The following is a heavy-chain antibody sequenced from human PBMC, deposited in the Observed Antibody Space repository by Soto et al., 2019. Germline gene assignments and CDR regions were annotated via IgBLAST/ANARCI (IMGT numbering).Heavy chain of an antibody. Sequence: GSLRLSCAASGFTFSSYAMNWVRQAPGKGLEWVSTISGSGGSTYYADSVKGRFTISRDNSKNTLYLQMNSLRAEDTAVYYCAKLHYDFWSGYSDPYYYYMDVWGKGTTVTVSS. D-gene: IGHD3-3*01. CDR3: AKLHYDFWSGYSDPYYYYMDV. CDR2: ISGSGGST. CDR1: GFTFSSYA. J-gene: IGHJ6*03. V-gene: IGHV3-23*01.